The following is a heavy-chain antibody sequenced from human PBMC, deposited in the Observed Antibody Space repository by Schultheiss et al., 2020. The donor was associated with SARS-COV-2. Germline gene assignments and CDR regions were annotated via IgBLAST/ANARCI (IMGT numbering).Heavy chain of an antibody. CDR2: IYYSGST. J-gene: IGHJ4*02. D-gene: IGHD5-18*01. Sequence: SETLSLTCAVYGGSFSGYYWSWIRQPPGKGLEWIGYIYYSGSTNYNPSLKSRVTISVDTSKNQFSLKLSSVTAADTAVYYCARRGPYSHGENYYFDYWGQGTLVTVSS. V-gene: IGHV4-59*12. CDR3: ARRGPYSHGENYYFDY. CDR1: GGSFSGYY.